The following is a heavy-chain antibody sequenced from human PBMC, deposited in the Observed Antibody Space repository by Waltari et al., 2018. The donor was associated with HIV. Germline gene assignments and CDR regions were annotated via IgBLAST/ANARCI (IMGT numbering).Heavy chain of an antibody. CDR3: ARSTSPSAGNWFDP. CDR1: GYTLPSNS. D-gene: IGHD2-2*01. J-gene: IGHJ5*02. V-gene: IGHV1-3*01. CDR2: INPGNGRT. Sequence: QVQLVQSGAEVKKPGASVKVSCRASGYTLPSNSMHWVRQAPGQRLEWMGWINPGNGRTKYSHKFQGSVTVSRDSSASTAYMELSSLTSEDTALYYCARSTSPSAGNWFDPWGQGTLVTVSS.